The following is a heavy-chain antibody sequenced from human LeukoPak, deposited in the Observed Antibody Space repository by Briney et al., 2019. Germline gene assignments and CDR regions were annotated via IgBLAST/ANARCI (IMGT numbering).Heavy chain of an antibody. CDR2: ISSSSGYT. CDR3: ARDYGDYVRYYYFDY. D-gene: IGHD4-17*01. Sequence: GGSLRLSCAASGFTFTSYSMNWVRQAPGKGLEWVSSISSSSGYTHHADSVKGRFTISRDNAKNSLYLQMNNLRAEGTAVYYCARDYGDYVRYYYFDYWGQGTLVTVSS. CDR1: GFTFTSYS. V-gene: IGHV3-21*01. J-gene: IGHJ4*02.